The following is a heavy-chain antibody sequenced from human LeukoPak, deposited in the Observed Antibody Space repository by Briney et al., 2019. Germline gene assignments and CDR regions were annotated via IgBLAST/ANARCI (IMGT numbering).Heavy chain of an antibody. D-gene: IGHD3-22*01. J-gene: IGHJ4*02. CDR2: IYNSGNT. CDR1: GGSISSYY. CDR3: ARGTFDSSGYYLFDY. Sequence: PSETLSLTCTVSGGSISSYYWSWIRPPAGKGLEWIGRIYNSGNTNYSPSLESRVTMSADTSKNQFSLKLSSVTAADTAVYYCARGTFDSSGYYLFDYWGQGTLVTVSS. V-gene: IGHV4-4*07.